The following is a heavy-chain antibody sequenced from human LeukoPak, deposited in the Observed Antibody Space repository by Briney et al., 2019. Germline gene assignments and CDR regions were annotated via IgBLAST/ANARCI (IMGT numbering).Heavy chain of an antibody. CDR1: GFTFRNFA. V-gene: IGHV3-23*01. D-gene: IGHD4-17*01. CDR2: ISGSGGST. Sequence: GGSLRLSCAASGFTFRNFAMSWVRQAPGKGLEWVSCISGSGGSTYYADSVKGRFTISRNNSKNTLYLHMNSLRAEDTAVYYCAKDLTTVTTGDYWGQGTLVTVSS. CDR3: AKDLTTVTTGDY. J-gene: IGHJ4*02.